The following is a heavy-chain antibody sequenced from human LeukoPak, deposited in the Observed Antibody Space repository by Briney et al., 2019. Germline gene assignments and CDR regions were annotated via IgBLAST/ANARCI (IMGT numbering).Heavy chain of an antibody. J-gene: IGHJ6*02. CDR2: ISGSDGST. V-gene: IGHV3-23*01. Sequence: GGSLRLSCAASGFTFTNYWMSWVRQAPGKGLEWVSGISGSDGSTYYADSVKGRFTISRDNSKNTLYLQMNSLRAEDTAVYYCAKGLIAARPRPLYYYYYYGMDVWGQGTTVTVSS. CDR3: AKGLIAARPRPLYYYYYYGMDV. D-gene: IGHD6-6*01. CDR1: GFTFTNYW.